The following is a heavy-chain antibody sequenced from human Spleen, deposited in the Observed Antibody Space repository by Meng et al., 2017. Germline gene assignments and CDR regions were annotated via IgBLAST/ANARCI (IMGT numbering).Heavy chain of an antibody. CDR2: IYNTGRT. D-gene: IGHD5-18*01. Sequence: SETLSLTCTVSGGSISSDGNYWSWIRQHPGKGLEWIGYIYNTGRTDYNPSLKSRVSILLDKSNSQFSLNLNSVTAADTALYYCAKYSYGLRDYFDYWGQGALVTVSS. CDR1: GGSISSDGNY. J-gene: IGHJ4*02. V-gene: IGHV4-31*03. CDR3: AKYSYGLRDYFDY.